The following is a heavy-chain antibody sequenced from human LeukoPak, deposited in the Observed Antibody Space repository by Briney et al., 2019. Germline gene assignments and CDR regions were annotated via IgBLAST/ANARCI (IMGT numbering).Heavy chain of an antibody. CDR2: ISDRGTP. Sequence: ASVKVSCKASGYTFTSYGISWVRQAPGQGLEWMGYISDRGTPKSAQKFQDRVTVTRDTSITTAYMELNRLKSDDSAVYYCARVHMGDYGMDVWGKGTTVTVSS. J-gene: IGHJ6*04. CDR1: GYTFTSYG. V-gene: IGHV1-18*04. CDR3: ARVHMGDYGMDV.